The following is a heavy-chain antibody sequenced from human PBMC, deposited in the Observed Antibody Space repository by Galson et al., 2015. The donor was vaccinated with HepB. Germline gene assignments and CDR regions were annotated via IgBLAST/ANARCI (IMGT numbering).Heavy chain of an antibody. CDR1: GGSIISDY. CDR2: AYYTGTA. Sequence: SETLSLTCSVSGGSIISDYWSWIRQPPGKGLQWIGYAYYTGTAHYNPSLKGRVTISIDTSKNQFSLTLSSVTAADTAIYYCARHLGVMFAFDIWGQGTMVTVSS. J-gene: IGHJ3*02. CDR3: ARHLGVMFAFDI. D-gene: IGHD3-10*02. V-gene: IGHV4-59*08.